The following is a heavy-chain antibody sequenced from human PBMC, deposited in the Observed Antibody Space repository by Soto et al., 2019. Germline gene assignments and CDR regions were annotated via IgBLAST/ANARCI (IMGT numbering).Heavy chain of an antibody. CDR1: GGTFSSYS. V-gene: IGHV1-69*01. CDR3: ARAGGRHSGGIDY. Sequence: QVQLVQSGAEVKKPGSSVKVSCKASGGTFSSYSINRVRQAPGQGLEWMGEMIPIFGTANYARKFQGRVTITADESTSTAYMELSSLRSEDTAVYYCARAGGRHSGGIDYWGQGTLVTVSS. D-gene: IGHD1-26*01. J-gene: IGHJ4*02. CDR2: MIPIFGTA.